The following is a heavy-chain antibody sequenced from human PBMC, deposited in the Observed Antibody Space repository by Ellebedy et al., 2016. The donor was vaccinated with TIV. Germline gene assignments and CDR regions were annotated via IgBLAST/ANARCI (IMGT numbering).Heavy chain of an antibody. CDR1: GFTFSSYA. CDR2: FSFRTGNT. V-gene: IGHV3-23*01. D-gene: IGHD4-23*01. Sequence: GESLKISXAASGFTFSSYALSWVRQAPGKGLEWVSSFSFRTGNTYYADSVQGRFTISRDDSKNTLYLQMNSLRPEDTAVYYCAQVSSLYGGKGLFDQWGQGTLVTVSS. J-gene: IGHJ4*02. CDR3: AQVSSLYGGKGLFDQ.